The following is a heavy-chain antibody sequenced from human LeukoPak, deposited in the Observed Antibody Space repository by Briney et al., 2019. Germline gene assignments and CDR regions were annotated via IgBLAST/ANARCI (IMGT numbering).Heavy chain of an antibody. V-gene: IGHV3-23*01. CDR2: ITGSGGST. CDR1: GFTFSSYA. D-gene: IGHD5-18*01. J-gene: IGHJ6*03. CDR3: ARVTRGYIYGYNNYYYKDV. Sequence: GGSLRHSCAASGFTFSSYAMRWVRQAPGEGLEWGSAITGSGGSTYYADSVKGRFTISRDNAKNSLYLQMNSLRAEDTAVYFCARVTRGYIYGYNNYYYKDVWGKGTTVSVSS.